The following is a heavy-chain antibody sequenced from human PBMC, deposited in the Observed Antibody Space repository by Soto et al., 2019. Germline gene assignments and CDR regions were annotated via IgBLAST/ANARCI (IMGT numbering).Heavy chain of an antibody. V-gene: IGHV1-2*02. D-gene: IGHD2-2*02. CDR3: ARDWDIVVVPAAIRWRGWFDP. CDR1: GYTFTGYD. CDR2: INPNSGGT. Sequence: ASVEVSCKASGYTFTGYDMHWVLQAPGQGLEWMGWINPNSGGTNYAQKFQGRVTMTRDTSISTAYMELSRLRSDDTAVYYCARDWDIVVVPAAIRWRGWFDPWGQGTLVTVSS. J-gene: IGHJ5*02.